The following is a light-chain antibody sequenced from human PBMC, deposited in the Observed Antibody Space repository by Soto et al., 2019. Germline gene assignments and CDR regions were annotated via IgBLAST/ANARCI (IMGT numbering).Light chain of an antibody. V-gene: IGLV2-14*01. J-gene: IGLJ1*01. Sequence: SALTQPASVSGSLGQSITISCTGTTRDIAGYNYISWYQQLPGKAPKLMIYQVTIRPSGISNRFSGSKSGNTASLTISGLQAEDEADYYCTSFSSSNSLYVFGTGTKVTV. CDR1: TRDIAGYNY. CDR3: TSFSSSNSLYV. CDR2: QVT.